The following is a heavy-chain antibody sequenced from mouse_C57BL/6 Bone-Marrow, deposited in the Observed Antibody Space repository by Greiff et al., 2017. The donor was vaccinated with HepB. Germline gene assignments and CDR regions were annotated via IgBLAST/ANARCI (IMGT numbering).Heavy chain of an antibody. D-gene: IGHD2-3*01. CDR1: GYTFTSYW. CDR3: ARKRWLLWYFDV. J-gene: IGHJ1*03. V-gene: IGHV1-52*01. Sequence: QVQLQQPGAELVRPGSSVKLSCKASGYTFTSYWMHWVKQRPIQGLEWIGNIDPSDSETHYNQKFKDKATLTVDKSSSTAYMQLSSLTSEDSAVYCCARKRWLLWYFDVWGTGTTVTVSS. CDR2: IDPSDSET.